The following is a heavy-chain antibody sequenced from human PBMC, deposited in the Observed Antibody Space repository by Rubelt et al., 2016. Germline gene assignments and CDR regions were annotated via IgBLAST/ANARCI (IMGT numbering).Heavy chain of an antibody. CDR3: ARRPNYYGSGSYCPFDY. J-gene: IGHJ4*02. V-gene: IGHV4-38-2*01. Sequence: PPGKGPEWIGNIYHSGSTYYNPSLKSRVTISVDTSKNQFSPKLSSVTAADTAVYYCARRPNYYGSGSYCPFDYWGQGTLVTVSS. CDR2: IYHSGST. D-gene: IGHD3-10*01.